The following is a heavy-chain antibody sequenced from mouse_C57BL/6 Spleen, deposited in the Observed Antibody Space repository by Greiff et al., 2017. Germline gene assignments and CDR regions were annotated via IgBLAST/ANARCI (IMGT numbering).Heavy chain of an antibody. J-gene: IGHJ2*01. Sequence: EVQGVESGAELVRPGASVKLSCTASGFNIKDDYMHWVKQRPEQGLEWIGWIDPENGDTEYASKFQGKATITADTSSNTAYLQLSSLTSEDTAVYYCTEGLRRNYWGQGTTLTVSS. V-gene: IGHV14-4*01. CDR2: IDPENGDT. D-gene: IGHD2-4*01. CDR3: TEGLRRNY. CDR1: GFNIKDDY.